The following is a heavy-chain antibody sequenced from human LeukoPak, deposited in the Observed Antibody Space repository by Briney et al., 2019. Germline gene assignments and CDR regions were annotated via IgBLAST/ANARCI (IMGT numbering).Heavy chain of an antibody. CDR1: GGSISSSNW. CDR3: ARAPVYGGWYGWGAFDI. Sequence: PSETLSLTCAVSGGSISSSNWWSWVHPPPGKGLEWIGEIYHSGSTNYNPSLKSRVTISVDKSKNQFSLKLSSVTAADTAVYYCARAPVYGGWYGWGAFDIWGQGTMVTVSS. J-gene: IGHJ3*02. CDR2: IYHSGST. V-gene: IGHV4-4*02. D-gene: IGHD6-19*01.